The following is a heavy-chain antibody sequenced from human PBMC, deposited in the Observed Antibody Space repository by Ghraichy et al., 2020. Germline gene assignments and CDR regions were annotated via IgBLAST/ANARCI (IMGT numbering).Heavy chain of an antibody. D-gene: IGHD3-3*01. J-gene: IGHJ5*02. Sequence: SETLSLTCTVSGGSISSGSYYWSWIRQPAGKGLEWIGRIYTSGSTNYNPSIKSRVTMSVDTSKNQFSLKLSSVTAADTAVYYCARSGLYYDFFHPWGHGTLVTVSS. V-gene: IGHV4-61*02. CDR2: IYTSGST. CDR3: ARSGLYYDFFHP. CDR1: GGSISSGSYY.